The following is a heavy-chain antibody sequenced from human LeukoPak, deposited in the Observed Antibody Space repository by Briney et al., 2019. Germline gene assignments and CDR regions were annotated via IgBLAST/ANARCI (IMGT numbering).Heavy chain of an antibody. D-gene: IGHD3-16*01. J-gene: IGHJ4*02. CDR2: IYYSGST. V-gene: IGHV4-39*01. CDR1: GGSISSSSYY. Sequence: SETLSLTCTVSGGSISSSSYYWGWIRQPPGKGLEWIGSIYYSGSTYYNPSLKSRVTISVDTSKNQFSLKLSSVTAADTAVYYCARGLDIGWGQGTLVTVSS. CDR3: ARGLDIG.